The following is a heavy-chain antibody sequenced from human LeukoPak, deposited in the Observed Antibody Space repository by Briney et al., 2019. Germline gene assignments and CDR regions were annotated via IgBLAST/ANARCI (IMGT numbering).Heavy chain of an antibody. V-gene: IGHV3-30*02. D-gene: IGHD3-22*01. CDR2: IRYDGSNK. J-gene: IGHJ4*02. Sequence: GGSLRLSCAASGFPFSSYGMHWVRQAPGKGLEWVAFIRYDGSNKYYADSVKGRFTISRDNSKNTLYLQMNSLRAEDTAVYYCAKDPRGMYYYDSSGHPDYWGQGTLVTVSS. CDR3: AKDPRGMYYYDSSGHPDY. CDR1: GFPFSSYG.